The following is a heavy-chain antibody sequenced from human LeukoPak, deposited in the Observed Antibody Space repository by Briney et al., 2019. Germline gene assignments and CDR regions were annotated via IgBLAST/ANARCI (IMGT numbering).Heavy chain of an antibody. Sequence: QPGGSLRLSCAASGFPFSSYTIHWVRQAPGKGLEWVAVIWYDGSNKYYADSVKGRFTISRDNSKNTLYLQMNSLRAEDTAVYYCASDVGGWYFDYWGQGTLVTVSS. CDR3: ASDVGGWYFDY. D-gene: IGHD6-19*01. CDR2: IWYDGSNK. J-gene: IGHJ4*02. V-gene: IGHV3-33*01. CDR1: GFPFSSYT.